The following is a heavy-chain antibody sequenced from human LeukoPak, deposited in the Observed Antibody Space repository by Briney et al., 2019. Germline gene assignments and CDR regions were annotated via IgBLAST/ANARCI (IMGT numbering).Heavy chain of an antibody. CDR2: VRQDGSET. CDR3: ARPPHSGGWYLMF. CDR1: GFTFSNYW. J-gene: IGHJ4*02. D-gene: IGHD6-19*01. V-gene: IGHV3-7*01. Sequence: PGGSLRLSCAASGFTFSNYWMSWVRQPPGKGLEWVANVRQDGSETYYVDSVKGRFTISRDNTKNSLYLQMNSLRAEDTAVYYCARPPHSGGWYLMFWGQGTLVTVSS.